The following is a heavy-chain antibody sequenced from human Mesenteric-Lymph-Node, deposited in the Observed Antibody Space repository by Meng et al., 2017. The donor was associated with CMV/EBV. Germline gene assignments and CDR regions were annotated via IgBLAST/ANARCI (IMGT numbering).Heavy chain of an antibody. J-gene: IGHJ4*02. CDR1: GGSISSSLSS. D-gene: IGHD6-19*01. CDR3: ARQSGAVAGGVAY. V-gene: IGHV4-39*01. CDR2: IYYRGST. Sequence: VSGGSISSSLSSSGCIRQPPGKGLECIGSIYYRGSTSYTPSLQSRVTISVDTSKNQFSLKLSSVTAADTAVYYCARQSGAVAGGVAYWGQGTLVTVSS.